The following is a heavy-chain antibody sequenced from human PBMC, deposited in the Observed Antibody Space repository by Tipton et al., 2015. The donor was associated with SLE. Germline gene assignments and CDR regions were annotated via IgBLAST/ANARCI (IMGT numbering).Heavy chain of an antibody. CDR2: MYYGGGT. D-gene: IGHD4-17*01. J-gene: IGHJ4*02. CDR3: AGGELRYGDYDFYY. V-gene: IGHV4-39*07. CDR1: GGSISDSTVY. Sequence: LRLSCTVSGGSISDSTVYWAWIRQPPGKGLEWIGSMYYGGGTYHNPSLKSRVTMSVDTSKNHFSLRLTSVTAADTAVYFCAGGELRYGDYDFYYWGQGSLVTVSS.